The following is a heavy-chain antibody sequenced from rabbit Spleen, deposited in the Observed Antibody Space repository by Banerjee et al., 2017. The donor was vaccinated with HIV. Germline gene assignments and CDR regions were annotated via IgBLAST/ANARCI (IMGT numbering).Heavy chain of an antibody. J-gene: IGHJ4*01. V-gene: IGHV1S45*01. CDR1: GFSFSSGYY. Sequence: QEQLVESGGGLVKPEGSLKLSCTASGFSFSSGYYMCWVRQAPGKGLELIACISSGNSGTTWYASWAKGRFTISKTSSTTVTLQMTSLTTADTATYFCARSAGWIDWNAGYFDLWGQGTLVTVS. D-gene: IGHD4-2*01. CDR2: ISSGNSGTT. CDR3: ARSAGWIDWNAGYFDL.